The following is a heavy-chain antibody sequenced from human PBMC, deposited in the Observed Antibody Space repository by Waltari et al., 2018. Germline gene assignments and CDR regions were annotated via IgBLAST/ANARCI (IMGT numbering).Heavy chain of an antibody. J-gene: IGHJ6*03. CDR3: ARANTIFGVIRTWYYMDV. Sequence: QVQLQQWGAGLLKPSETLSLTCVVSGGSFSGYYWSWIRQPPGKGREGVGGIHHRGRTNYTPALKSRVTISIDTSKSQFSLKLRSVTVADTAVYYCARANTIFGVIRTWYYMDVWGKGTPVTVSS. D-gene: IGHD3-3*01. CDR1: GGSFSGYY. CDR2: IHHRGRT. V-gene: IGHV4-34*01.